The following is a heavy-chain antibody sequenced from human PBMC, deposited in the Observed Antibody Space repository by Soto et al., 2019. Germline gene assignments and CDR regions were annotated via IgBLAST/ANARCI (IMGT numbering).Heavy chain of an antibody. V-gene: IGHV4-30-2*01. CDR1: GGSISSGGYS. CDR2: IYHSGST. Sequence: QLQLQESGSGLVKPSQTLSLTCAVSGGSISSGGYSWSWIRQPPGKGLEWIGYIYHSGSTSYNPSLKSRVTISVDRSKNQFSRKLSSVTAADTAVYYCARDNGYYGSGSHRGWFDPWGQGTLVTVSS. J-gene: IGHJ5*02. D-gene: IGHD3-10*01. CDR3: ARDNGYYGSGSHRGWFDP.